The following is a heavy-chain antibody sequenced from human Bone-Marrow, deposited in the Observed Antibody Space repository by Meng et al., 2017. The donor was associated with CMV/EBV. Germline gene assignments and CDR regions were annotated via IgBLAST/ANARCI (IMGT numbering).Heavy chain of an antibody. D-gene: IGHD6-13*01. V-gene: IGHV4-31*03. Sequence: SETLSLTCTVSGGSISSGGYYWSWIRQHPGKGLEWIGYIYYSGSTYYNPSLKSRVTISVDTSKNQFSLKLSSVTAADTAVYYCARARERDSSPPFDYWGQGTLVTVSS. CDR2: IYYSGST. CDR1: GGSISSGGYY. CDR3: ARARERDSSPPFDY. J-gene: IGHJ4*02.